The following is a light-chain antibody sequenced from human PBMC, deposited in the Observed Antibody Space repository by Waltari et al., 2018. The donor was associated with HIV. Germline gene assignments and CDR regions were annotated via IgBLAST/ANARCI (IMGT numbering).Light chain of an antibody. V-gene: IGKV1-27*01. J-gene: IGKJ1*01. CDR3: QKYNSAPRT. CDR2: AAS. CDR1: QGIGHS. Sequence: DVQMTQSQSSLSASVGDRVSITCRASQGIGHSLAWYQQKPGKVPNLLIYAASTLQSGVPARFSGSGSGTHFTLTISSLQPEDIATYYCQKYNSAPRTFGQGTKVEIK.